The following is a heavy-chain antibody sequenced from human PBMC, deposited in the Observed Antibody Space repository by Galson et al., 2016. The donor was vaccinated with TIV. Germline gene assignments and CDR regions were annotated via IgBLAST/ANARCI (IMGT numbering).Heavy chain of an antibody. CDR1: GYSFTTYA. J-gene: IGHJ5*02. CDR3: ARPPYCGGDCYKYDR. CDR2: INAGNGNT. Sequence: SVKVSCKASGYSFTTYAMHWVRQAPGQRLEWMGWINAGNGNTKCSQKFQGRVTITRDTFASTAYMELNSLTSADTAVYYCARPPYCGGDCYKYDRWGQGTLVTVSS. V-gene: IGHV1-3*01. D-gene: IGHD2-21*01.